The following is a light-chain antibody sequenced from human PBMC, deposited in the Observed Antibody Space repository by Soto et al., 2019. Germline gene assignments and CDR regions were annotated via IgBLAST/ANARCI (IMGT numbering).Light chain of an antibody. CDR1: QSISNW. Sequence: LQMPQSPSSVSASVGDSVTITCRASQSISNWLAWYQQKPGKAPNLLIYDASSLQSGVPSRFSGSGFGTEFTLTISSLQPGDFATYYCQQYSSRSTFGQGT. V-gene: IGKV1-5*01. CDR2: DAS. J-gene: IGKJ1*01. CDR3: QQYSSRST.